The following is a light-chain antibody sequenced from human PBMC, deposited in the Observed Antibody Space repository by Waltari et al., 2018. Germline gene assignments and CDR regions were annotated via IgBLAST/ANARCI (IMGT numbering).Light chain of an antibody. CDR3: CSYAGSSTFV. CDR1: SSDVGGYSL. V-gene: IGLV2-23*02. Sequence: QSALTQPATVSGSPTQSITNPCSGTSSDVGGYSLVSCYHQPPGRAPKLIIFDVNKRPSGISNRFSGSKSGNTASLTISGLQAEDEADYYCCSYAGSSTFVFGGGTKLTVL. CDR2: DVN. J-gene: IGLJ2*01.